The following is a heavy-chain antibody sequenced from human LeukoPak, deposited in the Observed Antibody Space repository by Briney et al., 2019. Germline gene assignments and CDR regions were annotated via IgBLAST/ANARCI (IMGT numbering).Heavy chain of an antibody. CDR3: ARDLESGSWWNWFDP. Sequence: GGSLRLFCAASGFTFSTYWMGWVRQAPGKGLEWVANIKQDGSEKKYVDSVKGRFTISRDNAKNSLYLQMNSLRAEDTAIYYCARDLESGSWWNWFDPWGQGTLVTVSS. CDR2: IKQDGSEK. CDR1: GFTFSTYW. D-gene: IGHD6-13*01. J-gene: IGHJ5*02. V-gene: IGHV3-7*01.